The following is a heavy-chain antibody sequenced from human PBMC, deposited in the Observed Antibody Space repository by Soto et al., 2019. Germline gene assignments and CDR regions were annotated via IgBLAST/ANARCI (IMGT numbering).Heavy chain of an antibody. V-gene: IGHV1-8*01. CDR3: SRLRPPPGVPVDVRRGANWFDP. CDR2: MSPDSGTT. D-gene: IGHD3-10*02. CDR1: GYTFTTYD. J-gene: IGHJ5*02. Sequence: ASVKVSCKAPGYTFTTYDINWVRQAAGQGLEWMGWMSPDSGTTGYTQKFQGRVTMTRDTSITTAYLELTSLKSEDTAVYYCSRLRPPPGVPVDVRRGANWFDPWAEGTRV.